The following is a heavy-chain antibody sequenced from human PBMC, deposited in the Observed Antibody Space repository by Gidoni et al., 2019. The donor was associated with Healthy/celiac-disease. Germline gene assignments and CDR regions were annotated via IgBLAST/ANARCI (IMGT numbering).Heavy chain of an antibody. V-gene: IGHV1-69*01. CDR3: ERDTTRPGYNYDHIDAFDI. CDR1: GGTFSSYA. D-gene: IGHD5-12*01. J-gene: IGHJ3*02. CDR2: IIPIFGTA. Sequence: QVQLVQSGAEVKTPWSSVKFSCKASGGTFSSYAISWVRQAPGQGLEWMGGIIPIFGTANYAQKFQGRVTITADEYTSKAYMELSSLRSEETAVYYCERDTTRPGYNYDHIDAFDIWGQGTMVTVSS.